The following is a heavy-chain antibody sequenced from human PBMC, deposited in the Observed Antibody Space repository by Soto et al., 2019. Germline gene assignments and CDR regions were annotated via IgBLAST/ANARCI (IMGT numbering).Heavy chain of an antibody. CDR1: GYTFTSYG. V-gene: IGHV1-18*01. Sequence: GASVKVSCKASGYTFTSYGISWVRQAPGQGLEWMGWISAYNGNTNYAQKLQGRVTMTTDTSTSTAYMELRSLRSDDTAVYYCARTVTGYYDSSGYYYSFDYWRQGTVVTVSS. CDR2: ISAYNGNT. J-gene: IGHJ4*02. D-gene: IGHD3-22*01. CDR3: ARTVTGYYDSSGYYYSFDY.